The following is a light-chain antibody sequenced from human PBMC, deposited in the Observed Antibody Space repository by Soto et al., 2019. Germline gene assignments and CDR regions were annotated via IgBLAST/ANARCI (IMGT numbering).Light chain of an antibody. CDR3: QQYNSYSFT. CDR1: QSISSW. CDR2: KAS. V-gene: IGKV1-5*03. Sequence: DIQMTQSPSTLSASVGDRVTITCRASQSISSWLAWYQRKPGKAPKHLIYKASSLESGVPSRFSGSGSGTEFTLTISSLQPDDFATYYCQQYNSYSFTFGPGTKVDIK. J-gene: IGKJ3*01.